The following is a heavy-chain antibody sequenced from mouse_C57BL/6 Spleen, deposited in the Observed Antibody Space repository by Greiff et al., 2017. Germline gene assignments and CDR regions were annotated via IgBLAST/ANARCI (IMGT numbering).Heavy chain of an antibody. CDR3: ARITTVDNFPYYYAMDY. CDR1: GFNIKNTY. V-gene: IGHV14-3*01. Sequence: VQLKESVAELVRPGASVKLSCTASGFNIKNTYMHWVKQRPEQGLEWIGRIDPANGNTKYAPKFQGKATITADTSSNTAYLQLSSLTSEDTAIYYCARITTVDNFPYYYAMDYWGQGTSVTVSS. J-gene: IGHJ4*01. CDR2: IDPANGNT. D-gene: IGHD1-1*01.